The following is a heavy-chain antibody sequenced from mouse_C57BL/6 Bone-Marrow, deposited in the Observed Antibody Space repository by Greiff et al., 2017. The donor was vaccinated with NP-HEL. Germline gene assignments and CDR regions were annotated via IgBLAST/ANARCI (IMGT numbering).Heavy chain of an antibody. Sequence: EVTLQESGAELVRPGASVKLSCTASGFNIKDDYMHWVKQRPEQGLEWIGWIDPENGDTEYASKFQGKATITADTSSNTAYLQLSSLTSEDTAVYYCTLSFFDYWGQGTTLTVSS. D-gene: IGHD1-1*01. CDR1: GFNIKDDY. V-gene: IGHV14-4*01. CDR3: TLSFFDY. CDR2: IDPENGDT. J-gene: IGHJ2*01.